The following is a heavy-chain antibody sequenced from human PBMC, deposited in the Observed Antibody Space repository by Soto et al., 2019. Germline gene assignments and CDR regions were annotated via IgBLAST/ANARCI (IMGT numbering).Heavy chain of an antibody. CDR2: IYYSGST. D-gene: IGHD2-15*01. CDR1: GGSISSGGYY. Sequence: PSETLSLTCTVSGGSISSGGYYWSWIRQHPGKGLEWIGYIYYSGSTYYNPSLKSRVTISVDTSKNQFSLKLSSVTAADTAVYYCARDTTPVRPDYYYYGMDVWGQGTTVTVS. V-gene: IGHV4-31*03. J-gene: IGHJ6*02. CDR3: ARDTTPVRPDYYYYGMDV.